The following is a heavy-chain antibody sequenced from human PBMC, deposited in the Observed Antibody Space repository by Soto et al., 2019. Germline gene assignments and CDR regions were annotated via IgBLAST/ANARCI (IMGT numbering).Heavy chain of an antibody. V-gene: IGHV3-23*01. CDR2: ITGSGDKT. D-gene: IGHD5-12*01. J-gene: IGHJ2*01. CDR3: AKGGDSGHDFWYFDL. CDR1: GFTFSNDA. Sequence: EVQLLESGGGLVQPGGSLRLSCAASGFTFSNDAMNWVRQAPGKGLEWVSSITGSGDKTSYADSVKGRFTISRDNSKNTLYLQMNSLRAEDTAVYPCAKGGDSGHDFWYFDLWGRGTLVTVSS.